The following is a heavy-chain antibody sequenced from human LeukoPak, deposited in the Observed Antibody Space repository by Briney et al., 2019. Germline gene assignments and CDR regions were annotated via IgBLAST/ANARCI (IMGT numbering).Heavy chain of an antibody. V-gene: IGHV3-21*01. J-gene: IGHJ4*02. CDR2: ISSSSSYI. Sequence: GGSLRLSCSASGFTFSNFAMNWVRQAPGKGLEWVSSISSSSSYIYYADSVKGRFTISRDNAKDSLYLQMNSLRAEDTAVYYCARGLTRGGYYDSSGYPWWGQGTLVTVSS. D-gene: IGHD3-22*01. CDR3: ARGLTRGGYYDSSGYPW. CDR1: GFTFSNFA.